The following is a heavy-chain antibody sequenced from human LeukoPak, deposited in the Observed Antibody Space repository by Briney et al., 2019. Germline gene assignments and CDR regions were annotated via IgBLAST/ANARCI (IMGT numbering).Heavy chain of an antibody. J-gene: IGHJ4*02. CDR2: INMYTANP. Sequence: GASVKVSCKASGYTFIRYAISWLRQVPGQGLERMGWINMYTANPAYAQGFTERFVFSLDTSVSTAYLEISNLKAEDIAVYYCARHDNDDDFDYWGQGTLVTVSS. D-gene: IGHD3-16*01. CDR3: ARHDNDDDFDY. CDR1: GYTFIRYA. V-gene: IGHV7-4-1*02.